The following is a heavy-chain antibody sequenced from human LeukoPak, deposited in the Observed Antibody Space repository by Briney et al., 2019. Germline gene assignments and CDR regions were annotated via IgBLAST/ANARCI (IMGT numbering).Heavy chain of an antibody. CDR2: MNPNSGNT. CDR1: GYTFTSYD. J-gene: IGHJ6*03. CDR3: ARKGPANYYYYYMDV. D-gene: IGHD2-2*01. Sequence: ASVKVSCTASGYTFTSYDINWVRQATGQGLEGMGWMNPNSGNTGYAPKFQGRVTMTRNTSISTAYMELSSLRSEDTAVYYCARKGPANYYYYYMDVWGKGTTVTVSS. V-gene: IGHV1-8*01.